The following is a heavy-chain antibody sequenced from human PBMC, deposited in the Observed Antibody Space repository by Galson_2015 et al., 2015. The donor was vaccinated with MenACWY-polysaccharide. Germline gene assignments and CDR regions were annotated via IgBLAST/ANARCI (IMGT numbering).Heavy chain of an antibody. CDR2: MFTSGRT. Sequence: ETLSLTCTVSGASISDYYWSWIRHPAGKGMEWIGRMFTSGRTNYNPSLKSRVTMSVDTSNNQFSLKVTSVTAADTAVYYCARARGSPRGYGMDVWGQGTTVTVSS. CDR3: ARARGSPRGYGMDV. J-gene: IGHJ6*02. CDR1: GASISDYY. D-gene: IGHD1-26*01. V-gene: IGHV4-4*07.